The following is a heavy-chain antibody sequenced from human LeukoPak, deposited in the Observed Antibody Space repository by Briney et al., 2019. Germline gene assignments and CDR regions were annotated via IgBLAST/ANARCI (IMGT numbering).Heavy chain of an antibody. CDR3: AKDSQRGYNWDYPSVPGY. D-gene: IGHD1-7*01. Sequence: GGSLRLSCAPSGFTFSSYAMSWVRQAQEEGLEWVSAISGSGGRTYYAESVKGRCSISTDTSTNTLYLQMNSLRAEDTAVYYCAKDSQRGYNWDYPSVPGYWGQGTLVTVSS. J-gene: IGHJ4*02. V-gene: IGHV3-23*01. CDR2: ISGSGGRT. CDR1: GFTFSSYA.